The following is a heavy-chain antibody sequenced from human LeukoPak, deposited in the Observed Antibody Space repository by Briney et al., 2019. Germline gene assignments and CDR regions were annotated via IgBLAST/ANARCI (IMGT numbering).Heavy chain of an antibody. CDR3: SKEGSDDYYFDY. Sequence: GGSLRLSCAASGFIFSDYGMSWARQAPGKGLEWVSVISSTGGNTYYADSVKGRFTISRDNSKNTVYLQMNSLRAEDTALYYCSKEGSDDYYFDYWGQETLLTFSS. CDR2: ISSTGGNT. V-gene: IGHV3-23*01. D-gene: IGHD2-21*02. CDR1: GFIFSDYG. J-gene: IGHJ4*02.